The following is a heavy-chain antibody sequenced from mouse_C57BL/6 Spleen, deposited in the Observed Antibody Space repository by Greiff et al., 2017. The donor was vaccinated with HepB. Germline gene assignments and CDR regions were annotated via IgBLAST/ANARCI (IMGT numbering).Heavy chain of an antibody. V-gene: IGHV3-6*01. J-gene: IGHJ2*01. Sequence: EVQLKESGPGLVKPSQSLSLTCSVTGYSITSGYYWNWIRQFPGNKLEWMGYISYDGSNNYNPSLKNRISITRDTSKNQFFLKLNSVTTEDTATYYCARDHGITTVGDYWGQGTTLTVSS. CDR2: ISYDGSN. CDR3: ARDHGITTVGDY. D-gene: IGHD1-1*01. CDR1: GYSITSGYY.